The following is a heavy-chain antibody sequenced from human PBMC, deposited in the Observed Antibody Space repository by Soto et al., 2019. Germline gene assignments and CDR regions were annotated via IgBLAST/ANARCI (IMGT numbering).Heavy chain of an antibody. CDR2: ISSSSSTI. Sequence: PGGSLRLSCAASGFTFSSYSMNWVRQAPGKGLEWVSYISSSSSTIYYADSVKGRFTISRDNAKNSLYLQMNSLRAEDTAVYYCARADIGYCSGGSCYSWSPGPYWGQGTLVTVSS. CDR3: ARADIGYCSGGSCYSWSPGPY. J-gene: IGHJ4*02. CDR1: GFTFSSYS. V-gene: IGHV3-48*01. D-gene: IGHD2-15*01.